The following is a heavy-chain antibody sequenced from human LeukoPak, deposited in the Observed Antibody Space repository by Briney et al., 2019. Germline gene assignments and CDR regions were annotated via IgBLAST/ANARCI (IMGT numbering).Heavy chain of an antibody. CDR3: ARGYSSAVGV. J-gene: IGHJ6*02. V-gene: IGHV4-34*01. CDR1: GGSFSGYY. D-gene: IGHD6-25*01. CDR2: INHSGST. Sequence: SETLSLTCAAYGGSFSGYYWSWIRQPPGKGLEWIGEINHSGSTNYNPSLKSRVTISVDTSKNQFSLKLSSVTAADAAVYYCARGYSSAVGVWGQGTTVTVSS.